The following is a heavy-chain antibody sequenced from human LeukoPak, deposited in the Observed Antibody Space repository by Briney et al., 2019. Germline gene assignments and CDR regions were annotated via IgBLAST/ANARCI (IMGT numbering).Heavy chain of an antibody. Sequence: GSVKVSCKASGYTFTGYYMHWVRQAPGQGLEWMGWINPNSGGTNYAQKFPGRVTMTRNTSISTAYIELGRLESDGPSFTYSARSLRWSCDYWGKGTLVSVSS. CDR2: INPNSGGT. J-gene: IGHJ4*02. CDR3: ARSLRWSCDY. V-gene: IGHV1-2*02. CDR1: GYTFTGYY. D-gene: IGHD4-23*01.